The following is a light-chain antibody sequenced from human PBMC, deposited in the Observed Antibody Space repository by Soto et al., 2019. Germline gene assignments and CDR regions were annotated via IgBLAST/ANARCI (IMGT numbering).Light chain of an antibody. CDR2: EVS. Sequence: QSVLTQSPSASGSPGQSVTISCTGTSSDVGGYTYVSWYQQHPGKAPKLMIYEVSKRPSGVPDRFSGSKSGNTASLTVSGLQADDEADYYCSSYAGSYRVFGTGTKVTVL. V-gene: IGLV2-8*01. J-gene: IGLJ1*01. CDR1: SSDVGGYTY. CDR3: SSYAGSYRV.